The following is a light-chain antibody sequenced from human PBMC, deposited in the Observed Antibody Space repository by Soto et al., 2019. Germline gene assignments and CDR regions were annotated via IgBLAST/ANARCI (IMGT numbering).Light chain of an antibody. J-gene: IGKJ1*01. CDR3: QQYNSYPWT. Sequence: DIQMTQSPSTLSASVGDRVTITCRASQSISSWLAWYQQKPGKAPNLLIYKSSTLESAVPSRFSGSGSGTEFTLTISSLQPDDFATYYCQQYNSYPWTFGQGTKVEFK. CDR1: QSISSW. CDR2: KSS. V-gene: IGKV1-5*03.